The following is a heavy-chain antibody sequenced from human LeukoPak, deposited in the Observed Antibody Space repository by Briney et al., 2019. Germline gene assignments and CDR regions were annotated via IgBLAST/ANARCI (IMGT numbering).Heavy chain of an antibody. CDR3: AKGSIAARPFDY. V-gene: IGHV3-48*01. J-gene: IGHJ4*02. CDR1: GFTFSSYR. CDR2: ISRSGDSV. D-gene: IGHD6-6*01. Sequence: PGGSLRLSCAASGFTFSSYRMNWVRQAPGKGLEWISDISRSGDSVYYAESVKGRFTISRDNSKNTLYLQMNSLRAEDTAVYYCAKGSIAARPFDYWGQGTLVTVSS.